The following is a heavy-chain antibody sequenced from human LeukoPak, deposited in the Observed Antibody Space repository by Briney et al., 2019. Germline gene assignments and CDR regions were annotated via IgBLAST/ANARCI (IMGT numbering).Heavy chain of an antibody. CDR1: GGSFSGYY. V-gene: IGHV4-34*01. CDR2: INHSGST. J-gene: IGHJ6*02. Sequence: PSETLSLTCAVYGGSFSGYYWSWIRQPPGKGLVWIGEINHSGSTNYNPSLKSRVTISVDTSKNQFSLKLSSVTAADTAVYYCASLYGMDVWGQGTTVTVSS. CDR3: ASLYGMDV.